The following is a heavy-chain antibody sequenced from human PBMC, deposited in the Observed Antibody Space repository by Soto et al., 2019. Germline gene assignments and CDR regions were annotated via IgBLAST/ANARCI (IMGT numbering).Heavy chain of an antibody. Sequence: QVQLVQSGAEVKKPGASVKVSCKASGYTFTSYSISWVRQAPGQGLEWMGWISAYNGNTNYAQSLKXXXPXXADTSTSTAYMELRSLRSDDTAVYYCARDSPPNDYWGQGTLVTVSS. CDR3: ARDSPPNDY. CDR1: GYTFTSYS. V-gene: IGHV1-18*01. J-gene: IGHJ4*02. CDR2: ISAYNGNT.